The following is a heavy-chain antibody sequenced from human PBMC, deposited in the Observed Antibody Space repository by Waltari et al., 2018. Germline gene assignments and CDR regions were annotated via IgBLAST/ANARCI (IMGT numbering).Heavy chain of an antibody. D-gene: IGHD3-22*01. CDR1: GYTFTSYG. V-gene: IGHV1-18*01. Sequence: QVQLVQSGAEVKKPGASVKVSCKASGYTFTSYGISWVRQAPGQGLEWMGWISAYNGNTNYAQKLQGRVTMTTDTSTSTAYMELRSLRSDDTAMYYCARDSGYDSSGYYGTGAFDIWGQGTMVTVSS. CDR3: ARDSGYDSSGYYGTGAFDI. CDR2: ISAYNGNT. J-gene: IGHJ3*02.